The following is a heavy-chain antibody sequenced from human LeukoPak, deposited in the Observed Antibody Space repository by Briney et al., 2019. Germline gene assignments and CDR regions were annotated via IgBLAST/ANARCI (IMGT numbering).Heavy chain of an antibody. CDR2: ISSSSSYI. CDR1: GFTFSSYS. Sequence: PGGSLRLSCAASGFTFSSYSMNWVRQAPGKGLEWVSSISSSSSYIYYADSVKGRFTISRDNAKNSLYLQMNSLRAEDTAVYYCARVRGYSGYDSWYFDLWGRGTLVTVSS. CDR3: ARVRGYSGYDSWYFDL. J-gene: IGHJ2*01. D-gene: IGHD5-12*01. V-gene: IGHV3-21*01.